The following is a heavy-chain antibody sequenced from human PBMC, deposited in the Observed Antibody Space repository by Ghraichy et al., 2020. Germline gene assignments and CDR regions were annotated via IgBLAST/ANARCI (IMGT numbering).Heavy chain of an antibody. CDR2: ISGSGGST. V-gene: IGHV3-23*01. CDR3: AKALRGAEIFRVMDV. Sequence: GGSLRLSCAASGFTFSSYAMSWVRQAPGKGLEWVSAISGSGGSTYYADSVKGRFTISRDNSKNTLYLQMNSLRAEDTAVYYCAKALRGAEIFRVMDVWGQGTTVTVSS. CDR1: GFTFSSYA. D-gene: IGHD3-10*01. J-gene: IGHJ6*02.